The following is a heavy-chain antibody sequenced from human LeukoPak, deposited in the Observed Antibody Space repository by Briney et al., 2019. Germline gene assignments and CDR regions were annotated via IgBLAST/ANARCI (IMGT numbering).Heavy chain of an antibody. CDR3: ARGPSYFQH. J-gene: IGHJ1*01. V-gene: IGHV6-1*01. CDR2: TYYRSKWYK. CDR1: GDSVSSNSAT. Sequence: SQPLSLTCAICGDSVSSNSATWNWIRQSPSRGLEWLGRTYYRSKWYKYYAVSVKGRITINPDTSKNQFSLQLNSVTPEDTAVYYCARGPSYFQHWGQGTLVTVSS.